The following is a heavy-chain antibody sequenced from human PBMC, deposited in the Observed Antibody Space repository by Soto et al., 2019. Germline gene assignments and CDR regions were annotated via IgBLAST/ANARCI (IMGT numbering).Heavy chain of an antibody. CDR2: INWNSGSI. D-gene: IGHD6-13*01. CDR3: VKDESINWYSGHFRH. J-gene: IGHJ1*01. CDR1: GFTFDDYA. Sequence: GGSLRLSCSASGFTFDDYAMHWVRQVPGKGLEWVSGINWNSGSIGYGDSVKGRFAISRDNAKNSLHLQMNSLSAEDTAFYYCVKDESINWYSGHFRHWGQGTLVTVS. V-gene: IGHV3-9*01.